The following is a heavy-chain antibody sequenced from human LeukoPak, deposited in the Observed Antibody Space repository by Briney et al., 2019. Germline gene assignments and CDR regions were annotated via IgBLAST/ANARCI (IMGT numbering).Heavy chain of an antibody. CDR2: IYYSGST. CDR1: GGSISNGGHY. D-gene: IGHD2-15*01. CDR3: ARKDSGWYDC. Sequence: SETLSLTCTVSGGSISNGGHYWSWIRQHPGKGLEWIGHIYYSGSTYYNPSLKSRGIISVETSKNQFSLKLSSVTAADTAVYYCARKDSGWYDCWGQGTLVTVSS. J-gene: IGHJ5*01. V-gene: IGHV4-31*03.